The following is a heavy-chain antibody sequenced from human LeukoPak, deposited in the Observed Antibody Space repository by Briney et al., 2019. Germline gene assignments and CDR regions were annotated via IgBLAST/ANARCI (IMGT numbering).Heavy chain of an antibody. D-gene: IGHD4-17*01. CDR2: IWYDGSNK. V-gene: IGHV3-33*01. Sequence: GGSLRLSCAASGFTFSSYGMHWVRQAPGKGLEWVAVIWYDGSNKYYADSVKGRSTISRDNSKNTLYLQMNSLRAEDTAVYYCARAATTVKLDYWGQGTLVTVSS. J-gene: IGHJ4*02. CDR3: ARAATTVKLDY. CDR1: GFTFSSYG.